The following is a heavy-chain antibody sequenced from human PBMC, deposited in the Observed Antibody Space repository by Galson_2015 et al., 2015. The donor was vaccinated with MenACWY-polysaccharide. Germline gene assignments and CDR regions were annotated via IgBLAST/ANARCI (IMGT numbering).Heavy chain of an antibody. V-gene: IGHV3-23*01. CDR3: AKANSGGICTSGWACWFDP. CDR1: GFTFTNYA. Sequence: SLRLSCAASGFTFTNYAMNWVRQAPGEGLEWVSSIGGSGTTYYADSVKGRFTIFRDNSKNMVYLQMNSLRAEDTAIYYCAKANSGGICTSGWACWFDPWGQGSLVIVSS. D-gene: IGHD2-15*01. CDR2: IGGSGTT. J-gene: IGHJ5*02.